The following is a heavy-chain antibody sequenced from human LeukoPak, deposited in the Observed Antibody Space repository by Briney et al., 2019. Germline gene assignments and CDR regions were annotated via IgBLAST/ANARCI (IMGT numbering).Heavy chain of an antibody. V-gene: IGHV4-61*08. CDR3: ARGRIPSPYYYGSGSLQH. CDR2: IYYSGST. CDR1: GGSISGSGYY. D-gene: IGHD3-10*01. Sequence: PSETLSLTCTVSGGSISGSGYYWSWIRQPPGKGLEWIGYIYYSGSTNYNPSLKSRVTISVDTSKNQFSLKLSSVTAADTAVYYCARGRIPSPYYYGSGSLQHWGQGTLVTVSS. J-gene: IGHJ1*01.